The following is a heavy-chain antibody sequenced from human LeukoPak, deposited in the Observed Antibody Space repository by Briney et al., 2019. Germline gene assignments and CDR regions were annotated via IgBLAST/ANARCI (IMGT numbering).Heavy chain of an antibody. CDR1: GFTFSSYW. CDR2: IKQDGSEK. J-gene: IGHJ4*02. Sequence: TGGSLRLSCAASGFTFSSYWMSWVRQAPGKGLEWVANIKQDGSEKYYVDSVKGRFTISRDNSKNTLYLQMNSLRAEDTAVYYCAKVANLGVVITTPFDYWGQGTLVTVAS. D-gene: IGHD3-3*01. V-gene: IGHV3-7*03. CDR3: AKVANLGVVITTPFDY.